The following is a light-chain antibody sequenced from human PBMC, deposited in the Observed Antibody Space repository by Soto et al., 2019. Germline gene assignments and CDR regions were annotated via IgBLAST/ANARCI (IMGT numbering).Light chain of an antibody. CDR2: AAS. J-gene: IGKJ4*01. CDR1: QGISSY. Sequence: AIRITPSPSSFSASTGDRVTLNCRASQGISSYLAWYQQKPGKAPKLLIYAASTLQSGVPSRFSGSGSGTDFTLTISCLQSEDFATYYCQQYYSYPLTFGGGTKVDIK. CDR3: QQYYSYPLT. V-gene: IGKV1-8*01.